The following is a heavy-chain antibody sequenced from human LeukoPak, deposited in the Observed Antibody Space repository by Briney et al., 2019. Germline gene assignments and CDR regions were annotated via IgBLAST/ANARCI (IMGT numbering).Heavy chain of an antibody. J-gene: IGHJ4*02. CDR2: ISGSGGST. CDR1: GFTFSSYA. D-gene: IGHD3-9*01. V-gene: IGHV3-23*01. CDR3: AKGLTGFYPDY. Sequence: GGSLRLSCAASGFTFSSYAMNWVRQAPGKGLEWVSAISGSGGSTYYADSVKGRLTISRDNSKNTLYLQMNSLRAEDTAAYYCAKGLTGFYPDYWGQGTQVTVSS.